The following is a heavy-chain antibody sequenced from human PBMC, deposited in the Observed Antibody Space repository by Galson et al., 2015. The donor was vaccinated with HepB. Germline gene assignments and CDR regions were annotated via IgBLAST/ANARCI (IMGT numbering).Heavy chain of an antibody. CDR2: IYYSGST. J-gene: IGHJ5*02. V-gene: IGHV4-59*01. D-gene: IGHD3-16*02. Sequence: ETLSLTCTVSGGSISSYYWSWIRQPPGKGLEWIGYIYYSGSTNYNPSLKSRVTISVDTSKNQFSLKLSSVTAADTAVYYCARGHVWGSYRPGWFDPWGQGTLVTVSS. CDR3: ARGHVWGSYRPGWFDP. CDR1: GGSISSYY.